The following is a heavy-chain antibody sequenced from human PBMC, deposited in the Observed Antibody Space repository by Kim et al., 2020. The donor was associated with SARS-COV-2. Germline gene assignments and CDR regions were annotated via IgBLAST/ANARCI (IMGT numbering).Heavy chain of an antibody. J-gene: IGHJ6*02. Sequence: GGSLRLSCAASGFTFSSYAMHWVRQAPGKGLEWVAVISYDGSNKYYADSVKGRFTISRDNSKNTLYLQMNSLRAEDTAVYYCMGEGEGSGWSYYYYGMDVWGQGTTVTVSS. CDR1: GFTFSSYA. V-gene: IGHV3-30-3*01. D-gene: IGHD6-19*01. CDR3: MGEGEGSGWSYYYYGMDV. CDR2: ISYDGSNK.